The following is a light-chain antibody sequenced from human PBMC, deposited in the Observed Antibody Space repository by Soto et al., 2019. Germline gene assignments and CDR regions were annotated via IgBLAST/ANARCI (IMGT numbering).Light chain of an antibody. V-gene: IGKV3-11*01. J-gene: IGKJ5*01. CDR2: DAS. Sequence: IVLTQSPATLSLSAGERATLSCRASKSVGSDFAWYQQKPGQAPRLLIYDASNRAAGIPARFSGSWSGTDIPLTISILEPEDFAVYYCQQRSNWPTFGQGTRLEIK. CDR3: QQRSNWPT. CDR1: KSVGSD.